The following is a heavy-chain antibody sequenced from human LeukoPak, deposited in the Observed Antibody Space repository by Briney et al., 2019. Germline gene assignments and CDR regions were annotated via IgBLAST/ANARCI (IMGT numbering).Heavy chain of an antibody. CDR2: FVPILGTP. CDR3: ARGALGVREYFQH. V-gene: IGHV1-69*13. J-gene: IGHJ1*01. Sequence: SVKVSCKASGGTFSSYAISWVRQAPGQGLEWMGGFVPILGTPSYAQKFQGRVSITADESTSTAYMELTSLRSEDTAVYYCARGALGVREYFQHWGQGTLISVSS. D-gene: IGHD2-8*01. CDR1: GGTFSSYA.